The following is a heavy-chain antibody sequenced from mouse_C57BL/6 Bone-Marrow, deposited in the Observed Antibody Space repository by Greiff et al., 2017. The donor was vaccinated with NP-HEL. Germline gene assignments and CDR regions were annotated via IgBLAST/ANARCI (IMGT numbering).Heavy chain of an antibody. CDR2: IWRGGST. D-gene: IGHD2-3*01. Sequence: QVQLKESGPGLVQPSQSLSITCTVSGFSLTSYGVHWVRQSPGKGLEWLGVIWRGGSTDYNAAFMSRLSITKDNSKSQVFFKMNSLQADDTAIYYCAKQIYDGYPYAMDYWGQGTSVTVSS. V-gene: IGHV2-5*01. J-gene: IGHJ4*01. CDR1: GFSLTSYG. CDR3: AKQIYDGYPYAMDY.